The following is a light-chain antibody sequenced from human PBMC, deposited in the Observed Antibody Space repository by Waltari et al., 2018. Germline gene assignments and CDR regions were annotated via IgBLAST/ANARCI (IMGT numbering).Light chain of an antibody. V-gene: IGKV3-11*01. J-gene: IGKJ4*01. CDR3: QQRTNWPLT. Sequence: EIVLTQSPATLSLSPGESATLSCRASQSINTYLVWYQKKPGQAPRLLINDASNRATGIPARFSGSGSGTDFTLTITSLEPEDFAVYYCQQRTNWPLTFGGGTKVEIK. CDR1: QSINTY. CDR2: DAS.